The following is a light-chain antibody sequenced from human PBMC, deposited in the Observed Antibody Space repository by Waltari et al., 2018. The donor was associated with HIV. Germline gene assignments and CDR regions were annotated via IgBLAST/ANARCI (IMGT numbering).Light chain of an antibody. J-gene: IGKJ3*01. CDR1: QSISSY. Sequence: DIRVTQSPSSLSASVGDRVNITCRASQSISSYLNWYQQKPGTAPKLLMSAASSLQSGVPSRFSGNGSGTDFTLTISSLQPEDFATYYCQQSYGSPFTFGPGSKLHIK. CDR3: QQSYGSPFT. V-gene: IGKV1-39*01. CDR2: AAS.